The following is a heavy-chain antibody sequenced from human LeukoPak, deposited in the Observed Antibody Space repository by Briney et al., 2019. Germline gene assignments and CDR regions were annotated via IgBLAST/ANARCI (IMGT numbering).Heavy chain of an antibody. CDR1: GFTFSNAW. Sequence: TPGGSLRLSCAASGFTFSNAWMSWVRQAPGKGLEWVGRIKSKTDGGTTDYAAPVKGRFTISRDDSKNTLYLQMNSLKTEDTAVYYCTTETSYYYDSSGYYASGQLGYWGQGTLVTVCS. V-gene: IGHV3-15*01. D-gene: IGHD3-22*01. CDR2: IKSKTDGGTT. J-gene: IGHJ4*02. CDR3: TTETSYYYDSSGYYASGQLGY.